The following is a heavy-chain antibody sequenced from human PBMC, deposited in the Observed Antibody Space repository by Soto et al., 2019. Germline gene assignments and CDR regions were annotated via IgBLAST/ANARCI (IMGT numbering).Heavy chain of an antibody. V-gene: IGHV5-51*01. CDR3: ARDKFPGDSSGPHY. J-gene: IGHJ1*01. CDR2: IYPGDSDT. CDR1: GYSFSRYW. D-gene: IGHD3-22*01. Sequence: PGESLKISCKGSGYSFSRYWIAWVRQTPGKGLEWMGLIYPGDSDTRYSPSFQGQVTISADKSITTAYLQWSSLKASDTAIYYCARDKFPGDSSGPHYWGQGTLVTVSS.